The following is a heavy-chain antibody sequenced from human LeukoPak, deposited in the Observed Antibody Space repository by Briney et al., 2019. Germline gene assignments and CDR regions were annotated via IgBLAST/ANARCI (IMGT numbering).Heavy chain of an antibody. J-gene: IGHJ4*02. Sequence: PGGSLRLSCAASGFTFSDYYMSWIRQAPGKGLEWVSSISSGSSTIYYADSVKGRFTISRDNAKNSLYLQMNSLRAEDTAVYYCARELSPYTAPWGQGTLVTVSS. CDR3: ARELSPYTAP. CDR2: ISSGSSTI. V-gene: IGHV3-11*04. CDR1: GFTFSDYY. D-gene: IGHD5-18*01.